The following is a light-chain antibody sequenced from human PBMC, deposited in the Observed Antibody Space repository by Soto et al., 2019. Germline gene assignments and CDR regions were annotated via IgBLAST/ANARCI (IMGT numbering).Light chain of an antibody. V-gene: IGKV3-11*01. CDR2: DAS. J-gene: IGKJ3*01. Sequence: EIVLTQSPATLSLSPGERVTLSCRASQNVSTYLAWYQQKPGQAPRLLIYDASDRATGIPARFSGSGSGTDFTLTISRLEHEDFAVYYCQQRTNWLTFGPGTKVDIK. CDR3: QQRTNWLT. CDR1: QNVSTY.